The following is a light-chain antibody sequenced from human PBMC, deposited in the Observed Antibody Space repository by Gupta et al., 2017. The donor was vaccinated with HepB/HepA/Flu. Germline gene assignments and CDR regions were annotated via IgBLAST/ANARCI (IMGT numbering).Light chain of an antibody. J-gene: IGLJ2*01. V-gene: IGLV1-40*01. CDR1: SSNIGAGYD. CDR2: GNS. Sequence: QSVLTPPPSVSGAPGQRVTISCTGSSSNIGAGYDVHWYQQLPGTAPKLLIYGNSNRPSGVPDRFSGSKSGTSASLAITGLQAEDGADYYCQSYDSSLSVVVFGGGTKLTVL. CDR3: QSYDSSLSVVV.